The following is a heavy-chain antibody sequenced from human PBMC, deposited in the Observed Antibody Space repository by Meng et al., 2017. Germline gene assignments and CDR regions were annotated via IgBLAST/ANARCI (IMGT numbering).Heavy chain of an antibody. J-gene: IGHJ4*02. V-gene: IGHV4-34*01. CDR2: INHSGST. CDR1: GGSFSGYY. Sequence: QVQPQQWGAGLLKPSETPSLTCAVYGGSFSGYYWSWIRQPPGKGLEWIGEINHSGSTNHNPSLKSRVTISVDTSKNQFSLKLSSVTAADTAVYYCASSGYSYGYRFDYWGQGTLVTVSS. D-gene: IGHD5-18*01. CDR3: ASSGYSYGYRFDY.